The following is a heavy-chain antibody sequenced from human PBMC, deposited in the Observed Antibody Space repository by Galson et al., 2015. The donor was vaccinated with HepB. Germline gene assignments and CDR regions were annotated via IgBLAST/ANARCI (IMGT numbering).Heavy chain of an antibody. CDR3: ATSISAAGTD. D-gene: IGHD6-13*01. CDR1: GFTFSTSW. V-gene: IGHV3-7*01. J-gene: IGHJ4*02. Sequence: SLRLSCAASGFTFSTSWLSWVRQAPGKGLEWVANIKQDGSVKYYVDSVRGRFTISRDNAKNSLFLQMNSLRAEDSAVYYCATSISAAGTDWGQGALVTVSS. CDR2: IKQDGSVK.